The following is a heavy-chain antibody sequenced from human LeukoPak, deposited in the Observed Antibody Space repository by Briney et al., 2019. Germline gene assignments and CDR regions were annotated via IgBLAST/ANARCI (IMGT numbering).Heavy chain of an antibody. D-gene: IGHD5-24*01. J-gene: IGHJ4*02. CDR3: VREREDGYNCFDY. CDR1: GASVGNYF. V-gene: IGHV4-4*07. CDR2: LYISGNT. Sequence: PSETLSLTCTVSGASVGNYFWSWLRQPAGKGLEWIGRLYISGNTKYNPSLKSRVTISVDKSKNQLSRKLSSVTAAGTAVYYCVREREDGYNCFDYWGPGTLVTVSS.